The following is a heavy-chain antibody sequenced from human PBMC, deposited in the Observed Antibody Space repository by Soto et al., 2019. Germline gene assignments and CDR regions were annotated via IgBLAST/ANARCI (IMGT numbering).Heavy chain of an antibody. CDR3: ARWGTYYDFWSGSNYGMDV. J-gene: IGHJ6*02. V-gene: IGHV4-34*01. D-gene: IGHD3-3*01. Sequence: KPSETLSLTCAVYGGSFSGYYWSWIRQPPGKGLEWIGEINHSGSTNYNPSLKSRVTISVDTSKNQFSLKLSSVTAADTAVYYCARWGTYYDFWSGSNYGMDVWGQGTTVTVSS. CDR1: GGSFSGYY. CDR2: INHSGST.